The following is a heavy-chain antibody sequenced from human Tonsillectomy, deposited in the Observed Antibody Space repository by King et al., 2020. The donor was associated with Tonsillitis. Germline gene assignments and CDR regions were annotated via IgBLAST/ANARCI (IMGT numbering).Heavy chain of an antibody. V-gene: IGHV3-23*04. CDR2: ISGSGGST. CDR1: GFTFSSYA. D-gene: IGHD6-13*01. CDR3: AKGSYGQQLVYEEYFQH. J-gene: IGHJ1*01. Sequence: VQLVESGGGLVQPGGSLRLSCAASGFTFSSYAMSWVRQAPGKGLEWVSAISGSGGSTYYADSVKGRFTISRDNSKNTLYLQMNSLRAEDTAVYYCAKGSYGQQLVYEEYFQHWGQGTLVTVSS.